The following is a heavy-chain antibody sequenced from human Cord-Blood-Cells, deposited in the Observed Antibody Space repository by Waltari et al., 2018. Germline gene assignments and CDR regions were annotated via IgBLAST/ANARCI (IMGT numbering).Heavy chain of an antibody. Sequence: QVQLQESGPGLGQPSQPLSVPCTVSGGSISSGGYYWSWIRQHPGKGLEWLGYIYYSVSTYYNPSLNSRVTISVDTSKNQFSLKLGSGTAAGTAVYYCARVGLGRDYWGQRTLVTVSS. V-gene: IGHV4-31*03. D-gene: IGHD2-15*01. J-gene: IGHJ4*02. CDR1: GGSISSGGYY. CDR3: ARVGLGRDY. CDR2: IYYSVST.